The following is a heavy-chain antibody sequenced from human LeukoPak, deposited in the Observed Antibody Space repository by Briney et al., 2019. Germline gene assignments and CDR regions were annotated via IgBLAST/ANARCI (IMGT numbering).Heavy chain of an antibody. CDR3: AREVDTAMVTVFFDY. J-gene: IGHJ4*02. Sequence: SETLSLTCTVSGGSISSGGYYWSWIRQPPGKGLEWIGYIYYSGSTNYNPSLKSRVTMSVDTSKNQFSLKLSSVTAADTAVYYCAREVDTAMVTVFFDYWGQGTLVTVSS. V-gene: IGHV4-61*08. CDR2: IYYSGST. D-gene: IGHD5-18*01. CDR1: GGSISSGGYY.